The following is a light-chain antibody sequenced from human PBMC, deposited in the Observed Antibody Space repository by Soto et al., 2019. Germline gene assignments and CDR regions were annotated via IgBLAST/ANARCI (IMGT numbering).Light chain of an antibody. V-gene: IGLV2-14*03. CDR3: SSSTTSSTLV. J-gene: IGLJ1*01. Sequence: QSALTQPASVFGSPGQSITISCTGNSSDVGGYNFVSWYQQHPGKAPKLMIYEVSSRPSGVSNRFSGSKSGNTASLTISGLQPEDEADYYCSSSTTSSTLVFGTGTKVTVL. CDR2: EVS. CDR1: SSDVGGYNF.